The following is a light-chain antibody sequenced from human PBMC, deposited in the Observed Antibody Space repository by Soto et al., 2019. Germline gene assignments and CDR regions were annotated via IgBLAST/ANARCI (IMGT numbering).Light chain of an antibody. CDR2: DAS. CDR3: QQYNSYSLT. V-gene: IGKV1-5*01. Sequence: DIQMTQSPSTLSASVGDRGTITCLGMQIISSRLAWYQQKPGKAPKLLIYDASSLESGVTSRFSGSGSGTEFTLTISSLQPDDFATYYCQQYNSYSLTFGGGTQVEIK. J-gene: IGKJ4*01. CDR1: QIISSR.